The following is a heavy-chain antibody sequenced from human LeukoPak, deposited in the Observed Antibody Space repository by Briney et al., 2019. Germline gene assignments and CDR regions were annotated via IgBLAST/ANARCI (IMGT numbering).Heavy chain of an antibody. J-gene: IGHJ6*03. V-gene: IGHV3-48*03. CDR2: ISSSGSTI. D-gene: IGHD5-18*01. Sequence: GGSLRLSCAASGFTFSSYEMNWVRQAPGKGLEWVSYISSSGSTIYYADSVKGRFTISGDNAKNSLYLQMNSLRAEDTAVYYCARPGYSYGYYYYYYMDVWGKGTTVTVSS. CDR1: GFTFSSYE. CDR3: ARPGYSYGYYYYYYMDV.